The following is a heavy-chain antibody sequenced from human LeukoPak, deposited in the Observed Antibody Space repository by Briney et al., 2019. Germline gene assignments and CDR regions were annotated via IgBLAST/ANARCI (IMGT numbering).Heavy chain of an antibody. J-gene: IGHJ4*02. D-gene: IGHD5-12*01. Sequence: PGGSLRLSCDAAGFVFNNYEMNWVRQAPGKGLVWVSRINSDGSSTSYADSVKGRFTISRDNAKNTLYLQMNSLRAEDTAVYYCARDRYGRGYSGYGPVDYWGQGTLVTVSS. CDR1: GFVFNNYE. V-gene: IGHV3-74*01. CDR3: ARDRYGRGYSGYGPVDY. CDR2: INSDGSST.